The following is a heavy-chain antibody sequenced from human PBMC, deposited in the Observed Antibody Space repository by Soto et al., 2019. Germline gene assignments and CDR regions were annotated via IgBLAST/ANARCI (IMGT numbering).Heavy chain of an antibody. CDR1: DGSFSPNY. J-gene: IGHJ4*02. Sequence: SETLSVTCTVSDGSFSPNYWSWIRQPPGKGLEWIGYIYYSGSTNYNPSLKSRVTISVDTSKNQFSLKLSSVTAADTAVYYCARDKITGLFDYWGQGTLVTVSS. CDR2: IYYSGST. CDR3: ARDKITGLFDY. D-gene: IGHD2-8*02. V-gene: IGHV4-59*01.